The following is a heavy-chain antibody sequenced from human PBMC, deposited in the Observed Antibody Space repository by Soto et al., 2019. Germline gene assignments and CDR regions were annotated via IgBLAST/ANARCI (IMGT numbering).Heavy chain of an antibody. J-gene: IGHJ5*02. CDR1: GYTFTSYG. V-gene: IGHV1-18*01. CDR3: ARRTCSSTSCYREYYWFDP. Sequence: ASVKVSCKASGYTFTSYGISWVRQAPGQGLEWMGWISAYNGNTNYAQKLQGRVTMTTDTSTSTAYMELRSLRSDDTAVYYCARRTCSSTSCYREYYWFDPWGQGTLVTVSS. D-gene: IGHD2-2*01. CDR2: ISAYNGNT.